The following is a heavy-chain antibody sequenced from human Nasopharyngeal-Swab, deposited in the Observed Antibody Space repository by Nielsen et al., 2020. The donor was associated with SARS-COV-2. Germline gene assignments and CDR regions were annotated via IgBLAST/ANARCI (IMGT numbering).Heavy chain of an antibody. CDR3: ARAKFLGYYGSGSYFLHYFDY. Sequence: SETLSLTCTVSGGSVSSGSYYWSWIRQPPGKGLEWIGYIYYSGSTNYNPSLKSRVTISVDTSKNQFSLKLSSVTAADTAVYYCARAKFLGYYGSGSYFLHYFDYWGQGTLVTVSS. V-gene: IGHV4-61*01. J-gene: IGHJ4*02. CDR1: GGSVSSGSYY. D-gene: IGHD3-10*01. CDR2: IYYSGST.